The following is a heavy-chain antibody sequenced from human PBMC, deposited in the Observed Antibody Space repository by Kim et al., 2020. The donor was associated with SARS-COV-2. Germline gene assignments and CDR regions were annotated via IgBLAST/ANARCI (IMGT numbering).Heavy chain of an antibody. CDR3: ARDTTVTAAYWYFDL. J-gene: IGHJ2*01. V-gene: IGHV1-69*01. D-gene: IGHD4-17*01. Sequence: QKFQGRVTITADESTSTAYMELSSLRSEDTAVYYCARDTTVTAAYWYFDLWGRGTLVTVSS.